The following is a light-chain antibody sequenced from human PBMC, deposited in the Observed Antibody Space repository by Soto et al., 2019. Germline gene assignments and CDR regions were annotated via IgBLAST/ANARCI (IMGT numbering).Light chain of an antibody. V-gene: IGKV1-12*01. CDR1: QDINKW. CDR3: QQRKSFPLT. J-gene: IGKJ4*01. Sequence: DIQMTQSPSSVSASVGDRVTITCRASQDINKWLAWYQQKPGLAPNLVIYTASRLHGGGPSRFSGSASGTDFTLTISSLQPEDVATYYCQQRKSFPLTFGGGTKVDIK. CDR2: TAS.